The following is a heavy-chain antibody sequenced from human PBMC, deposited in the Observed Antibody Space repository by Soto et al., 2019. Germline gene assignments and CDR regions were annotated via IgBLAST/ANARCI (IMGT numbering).Heavy chain of an antibody. J-gene: IGHJ4*02. Sequence: GGSLRLSCAASGFTFTNYGMHWARQAPGKGLEWVAVIWYDGSNKYYADSVKGRFTISRDNSKNTLYLQMNSLRAEDTAVYYCARDMRHTGLSSYYFAYWGQGTLVTVSS. D-gene: IGHD6-19*01. CDR3: ARDMRHTGLSSYYFAY. V-gene: IGHV3-33*01. CDR1: GFTFTNYG. CDR2: IWYDGSNK.